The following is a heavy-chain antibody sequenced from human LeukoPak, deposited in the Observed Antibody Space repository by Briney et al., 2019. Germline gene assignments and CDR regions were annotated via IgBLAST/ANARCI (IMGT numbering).Heavy chain of an antibody. Sequence: ASVRVSCRTSGYTSTNYDINWVRQATGQGLEWMGWMNPNSGNTGSAQKFQGRVTMTRNTSISTAYMELSSLRSEDTAVYYCARPHCSSTDCHPPEWFDPWGQGTLVTVSS. D-gene: IGHD2-2*01. CDR1: GYTSTNYD. J-gene: IGHJ5*02. V-gene: IGHV1-8*01. CDR3: ARPHCSSTDCHPPEWFDP. CDR2: MNPNSGNT.